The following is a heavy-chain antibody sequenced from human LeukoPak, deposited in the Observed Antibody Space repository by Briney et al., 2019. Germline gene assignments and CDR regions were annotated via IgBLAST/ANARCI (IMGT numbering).Heavy chain of an antibody. CDR2: IKSKTDGGTT. CDR1: GFTFSTSP. Sequence: GGSLRLSCSASGFTFSTSPMHWVRQAPGKGLEWVGRIKSKTDGGTTDYAAPVKGRFTISRDDSKNTLYLQMNSLKTEDTAVYYCTTGTPYDSGAYYSVYWGQGTLVTVSS. D-gene: IGHD3-22*01. CDR3: TTGTPYDSGAYYSVY. J-gene: IGHJ4*02. V-gene: IGHV3-15*01.